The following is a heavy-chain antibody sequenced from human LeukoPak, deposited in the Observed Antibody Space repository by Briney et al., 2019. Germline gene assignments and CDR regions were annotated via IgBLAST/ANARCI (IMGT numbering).Heavy chain of an antibody. CDR2: INAGNGNT. CDR1: GYTFTSYA. J-gene: IGHJ4*02. CDR3: ARDHWNYGGYFDY. D-gene: IGHD1-7*01. Sequence: ASAKVSCKASGYTFTSYAMHWVRQAPGQRPEWMGWINAGNGNTKYSQEFQGRVTITRDTSASTAYMELSSLRSEDMAVYYCARDHWNYGGYFDYWGQGTLVTVSS. V-gene: IGHV1-3*03.